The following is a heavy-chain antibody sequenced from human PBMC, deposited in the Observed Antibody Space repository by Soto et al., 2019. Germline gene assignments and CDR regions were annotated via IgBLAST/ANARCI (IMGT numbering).Heavy chain of an antibody. J-gene: IGHJ6*02. V-gene: IGHV3-23*01. CDR2: IASGGYT. Sequence: EVQLLESGGGLLQPGGSLRLSCVASESTFGTYAVAWVRQAPGKGLEWVSAIASGGYTYYVDSVKGRFTISRANSRNTLYLEISSLRAEDTAVYYGARVQVTGTPYYGMDVWGQGATVTVSS. D-gene: IGHD6-19*01. CDR1: ESTFGTYA. CDR3: ARVQVTGTPYYGMDV.